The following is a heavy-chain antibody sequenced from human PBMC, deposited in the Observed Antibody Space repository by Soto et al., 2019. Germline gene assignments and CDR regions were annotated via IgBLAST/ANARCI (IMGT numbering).Heavy chain of an antibody. CDR3: ARSPGYCSGGSCYSYYYYGMDV. V-gene: IGHV1-46*03. CDR1: GGTFSSYT. J-gene: IGHJ6*02. Sequence: ASVKVSCKASGGTFSSYTISWVRQAPGQGIEWMGKINPSGGSTSYAQKFQGRVTMTRDTSTSTVYMELSSLRSEDTAVYYCARSPGYCSGGSCYSYYYYGMDVWGQGTTVTVSS. CDR2: INPSGGST. D-gene: IGHD2-15*01.